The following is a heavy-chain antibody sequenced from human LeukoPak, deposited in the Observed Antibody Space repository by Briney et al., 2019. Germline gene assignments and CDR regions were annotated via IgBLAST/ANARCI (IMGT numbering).Heavy chain of an antibody. CDR2: IKKDGSEE. CDR1: GFTLNSYL. CDR3: AKGGAATMRDGYNYYYYYMEV. J-gene: IGHJ6*03. Sequence: GGSLRLSCAASGFTLNSYLMSWVRQAPGRGLEWVANIKKDGSEENYLDSVKGRFTVSRDNAKNSLYLQMNSLRGEDTAVYYCAKGGAATMRDGYNYYYYYMEVWGRGTTVTVSS. D-gene: IGHD5-24*01. V-gene: IGHV3-7*01.